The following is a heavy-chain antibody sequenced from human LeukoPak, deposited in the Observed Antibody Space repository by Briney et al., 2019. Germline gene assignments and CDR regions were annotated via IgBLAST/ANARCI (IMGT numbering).Heavy chain of an antibody. V-gene: IGHV4-59*01. CDR2: IYYSGST. D-gene: IGHD1-26*01. Sequence: SETLSLTCTVSGGSISSYLWSWIRQPPGKGLEWIGYIYYSGSTNYNPSLKSRVTILVDTSKNQFSLKVSSVTAADTAVYYCARGQYSGSCFDDWGQGSLVTVSS. CDR1: GGSISSYL. J-gene: IGHJ4*02. CDR3: ARGQYSGSCFDD.